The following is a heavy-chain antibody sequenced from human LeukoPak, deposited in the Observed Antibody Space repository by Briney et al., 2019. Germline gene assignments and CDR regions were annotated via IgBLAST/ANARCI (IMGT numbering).Heavy chain of an antibody. J-gene: IGHJ4*02. Sequence: PGGSLRLSCVGSGFSFSTYDMVWVRQTPGKGLEWVSAISPNGGYTKDADSVKGRFTISRDNSQNTLFLQMHSLRAEGTAVYYCAKKPATIKFPFDIWGQGTLVTVSP. V-gene: IGHV3-23*01. CDR1: GFSFSTYD. D-gene: IGHD5-24*01. CDR3: AKKPATIKFPFDI. CDR2: ISPNGGYT.